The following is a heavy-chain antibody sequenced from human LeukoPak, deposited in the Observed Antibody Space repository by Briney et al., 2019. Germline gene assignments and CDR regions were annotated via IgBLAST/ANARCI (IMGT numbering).Heavy chain of an antibody. CDR2: IYYSGST. V-gene: IGHV4-39*02. Sequence: SETLSLTCTVSGGSISSHSYYWGWIRQPPGTGLDWIGSIYYSGSTYYNASLKSRVTISVDTSKNHFSLKLSSVTAADTAVYYCARERGYCSGGSCNWFDPWGQGTLVTVSS. CDR1: GGSISSHSYY. D-gene: IGHD2-15*01. J-gene: IGHJ5*02. CDR3: ARERGYCSGGSCNWFDP.